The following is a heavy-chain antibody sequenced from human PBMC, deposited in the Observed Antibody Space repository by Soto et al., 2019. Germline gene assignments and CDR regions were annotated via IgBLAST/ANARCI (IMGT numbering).Heavy chain of an antibody. CDR2: ISSSSSYI. Sequence: GGSLRLSCAASGFTFSSYSMNWVRQAPGKGLEWVSSISSSSSYIYYADSVKGRFTISRDNAKNSLYLQMNSLRAEDTAVYYCARDQDTAMVTTYYYGMDVWGQGTTVTVSS. CDR3: ARDQDTAMVTTYYYGMDV. J-gene: IGHJ6*02. D-gene: IGHD5-18*01. CDR1: GFTFSSYS. V-gene: IGHV3-21*01.